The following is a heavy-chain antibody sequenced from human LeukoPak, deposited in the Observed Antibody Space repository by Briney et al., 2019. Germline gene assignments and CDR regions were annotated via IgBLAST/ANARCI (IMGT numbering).Heavy chain of an antibody. V-gene: IGHV3-43*01. J-gene: IGHJ5*01. CDR1: GFTFDDYT. D-gene: IGHD2-2*01. CDR2: LTWDGGRT. CDR3: ARTPRKYCGSTSCFNWFDS. Sequence: GGSLRLSCAASGFTFDDYTMHWVRQAPGKGLEWVSLLTWDGGRTYYAGSVKGRFTISRDNSKNTLYLQMNSLRTEDTALYYCARTPRKYCGSTSCFNWFDSWGQGTLVTVSS.